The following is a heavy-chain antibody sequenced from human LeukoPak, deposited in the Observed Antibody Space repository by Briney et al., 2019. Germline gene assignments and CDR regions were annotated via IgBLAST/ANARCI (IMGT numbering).Heavy chain of an antibody. Sequence: ASVKVSCKASGYTFTSYGISWVRQAPGQGLEWMGWISAYNGNTNYAQKLQGRVTMTTDTSTSTAYMELRSLRSDDTAVYYCARGRGGGYSSSWYVSYYYYYMDVWGKGTTVTVSS. CDR3: ARGRGGGYSSSWYVSYYYYYMDV. CDR1: GYTFTSYG. D-gene: IGHD6-13*01. CDR2: ISAYNGNT. J-gene: IGHJ6*03. V-gene: IGHV1-18*01.